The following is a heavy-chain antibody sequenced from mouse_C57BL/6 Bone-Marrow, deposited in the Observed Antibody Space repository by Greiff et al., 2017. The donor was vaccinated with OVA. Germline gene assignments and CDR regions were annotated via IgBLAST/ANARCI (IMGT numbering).Heavy chain of an antibody. D-gene: IGHD1-1*01. CDR3: ARRITPFGY. CDR2: ISGGGGNT. V-gene: IGHV5-9*01. CDR1: GFTFSSYT. Sequence: DVKLVESGGGLVKPGGSLKLSCAASGFTFSSYTMSWVRQTPEKRLEWVATISGGGGNTYYPDSVKGRFTISRDNSKNTLYLKMSSLRSEDTALYYCARRITPFGYWGQGTTLTVSS. J-gene: IGHJ2*01.